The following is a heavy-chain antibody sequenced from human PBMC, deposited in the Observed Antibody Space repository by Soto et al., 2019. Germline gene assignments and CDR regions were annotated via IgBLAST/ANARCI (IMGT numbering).Heavy chain of an antibody. CDR1: GFTFSSYA. J-gene: IGHJ6*02. D-gene: IGHD2-21*01. CDR2: ISGSGGST. Sequence: GGSLRLSCAASGFTFSSYAMSWVRQAPGKGLEWVSAISGSGGSTYYADSVKGRFTISRDNSKNTLYLQMNSLRAEDTAVYYCAKRLLKDDCLYYYGMDVWGQGTTVTVSS. CDR3: AKRLLKDDCLYYYGMDV. V-gene: IGHV3-23*01.